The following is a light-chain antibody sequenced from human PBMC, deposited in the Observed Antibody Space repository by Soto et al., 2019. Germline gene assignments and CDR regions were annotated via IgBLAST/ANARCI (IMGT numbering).Light chain of an antibody. CDR2: DAS. V-gene: IGKV1-5*01. CDR3: QQYNSYWT. J-gene: IGKJ1*01. CDR1: QSISSW. Sequence: DIQMTQSPSTLSASVGDRVTITCRASQSISSWLAWYQQKPGKAPKLLIYDASSLESGVPSRFSGSGSGTEFTLTISSLQPDDVAPYYCQQYNSYWTFGQGTKVYIK.